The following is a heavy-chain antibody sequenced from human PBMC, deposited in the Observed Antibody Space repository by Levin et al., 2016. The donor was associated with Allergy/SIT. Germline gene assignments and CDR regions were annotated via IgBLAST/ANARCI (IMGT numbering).Heavy chain of an antibody. V-gene: IGHV1-18*01. Sequence: ASVKVSCKASGYSFPNYGISWVRQAPGQGLEWMGWISAYNGKTDYAQKLQGRLTLTTDTSATTGYMELRSLRSDDTAVYYCARVPAGEGHCSNTGCLKGFDPWGQGTLVTVSS. CDR1: GYSFPNYG. J-gene: IGHJ5*02. CDR3: ARVPAGEGHCSNTGCLKGFDP. D-gene: IGHD2-8*01. CDR2: ISAYNGKT.